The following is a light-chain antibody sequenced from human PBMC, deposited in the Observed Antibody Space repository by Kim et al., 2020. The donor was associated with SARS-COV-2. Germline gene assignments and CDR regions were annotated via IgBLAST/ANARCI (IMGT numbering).Light chain of an antibody. CDR2: GAS. Sequence: PGDRATPSCRASQSVSSSYLAWYQQKPGQAPRLLIYGASSRATGIPDRFSGSGSGTDFTLTISRLEPEDFAVYYCQQYGSSPRLTFGGGTKVDIK. V-gene: IGKV3-20*01. J-gene: IGKJ4*01. CDR3: QQYGSSPRLT. CDR1: QSVSSSY.